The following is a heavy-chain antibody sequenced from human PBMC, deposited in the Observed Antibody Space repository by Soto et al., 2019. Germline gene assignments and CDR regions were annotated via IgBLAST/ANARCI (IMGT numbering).Heavy chain of an antibody. CDR1: AGTFSIYS. CDR3: ARDLGITGTTPYYYGKDX. J-gene: IGHJ6*02. D-gene: IGHD1-20*01. CDR2: IIPIFGTA. Sequence: SVKVSCKASAGTFSIYSISWVRQAPGQGLEWMGGIIPIFGTADYAQKFQGRVTITADDFTSTAYMELSSLRSEDTAVYYCARDLGITGTTPYYYGKDXWGQGTTVTVSS. V-gene: IGHV1-69*13.